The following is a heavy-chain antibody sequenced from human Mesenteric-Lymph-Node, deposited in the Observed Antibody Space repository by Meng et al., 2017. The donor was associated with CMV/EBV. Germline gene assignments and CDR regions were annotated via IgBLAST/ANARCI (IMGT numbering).Heavy chain of an antibody. CDR1: GGSISSGGYY. J-gene: IGHJ4*02. D-gene: IGHD5-24*01. V-gene: IGHV4-31*03. CDR3: ASSVDGYFFDC. Sequence: CTVSGGSISSGGYYWSWIRQHPGKGLEWIGYIYYSGSTYYNPSLKSRVTISLDTSENQFSLKLSSVTAADTAVYYCASSVDGYFFDCWGQGTLVTVYS. CDR2: IYYSGST.